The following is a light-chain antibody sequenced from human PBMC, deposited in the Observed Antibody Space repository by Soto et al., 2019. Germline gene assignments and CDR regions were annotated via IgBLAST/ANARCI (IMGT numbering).Light chain of an antibody. Sequence: DIQMTQSPSSLSASVGDRVTITCRASQSISSYLHWYQQKPGKAPKLLIYAASNLQSVVPSRFSASGSGTDFTLTLNSMQPEDFASYYCQQGYSTPWTFCQGTKGESK. CDR1: QSISSY. CDR3: QQGYSTPWT. J-gene: IGKJ1*01. V-gene: IGKV1-39*01. CDR2: AAS.